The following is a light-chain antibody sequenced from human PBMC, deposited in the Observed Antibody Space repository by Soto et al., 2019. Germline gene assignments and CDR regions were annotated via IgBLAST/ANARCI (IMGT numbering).Light chain of an antibody. Sequence: QSVLTQPPSASGTPGQRVTISCSGSSSNIGSNTVNWYQQRPGTAPKLLIYSNNQRPSGVPDRFSGYKAGTSASLAISGLQSEDEADDYCSAWDDSLNGVVFGGGTKLTVL. V-gene: IGLV1-44*01. J-gene: IGLJ2*01. CDR1: SSNIGSNT. CDR3: SAWDDSLNGVV. CDR2: SNN.